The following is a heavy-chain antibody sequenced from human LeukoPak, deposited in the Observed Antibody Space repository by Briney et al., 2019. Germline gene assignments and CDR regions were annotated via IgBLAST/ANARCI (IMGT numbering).Heavy chain of an antibody. D-gene: IGHD4-17*01. Sequence: GGSLRLSCTASGFTFGDYAMSWFRQAPGKGLEWVGFIRSKAYGGTTEYAASVKGRFTISRDDSKSIAYLQMNSLKTEDTAVYYCTRDRTTVTTAYFQHWGQGTLVTVSS. V-gene: IGHV3-49*03. CDR1: GFTFGDYA. J-gene: IGHJ1*01. CDR2: IRSKAYGGTT. CDR3: TRDRTTVTTAYFQH.